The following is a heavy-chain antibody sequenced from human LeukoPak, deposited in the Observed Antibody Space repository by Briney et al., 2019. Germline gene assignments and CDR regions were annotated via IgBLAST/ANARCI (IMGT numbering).Heavy chain of an antibody. J-gene: IGHJ4*02. V-gene: IGHV1-18*01. CDR2: ISAYNGNT. CDR1: GYTFTSYG. CDR3: AREVAGRPHPPTN. D-gene: IGHD6-19*01. Sequence: ASVKVSCKASGYTFTSYGISWVRQAPGQGLEWVGWISAYNGNTNYAQKLQGRVTMTTDTSTSTAYMELRSLRSDHTAVYYCAREVAGRPHPPTNWGQGTLVTVSS.